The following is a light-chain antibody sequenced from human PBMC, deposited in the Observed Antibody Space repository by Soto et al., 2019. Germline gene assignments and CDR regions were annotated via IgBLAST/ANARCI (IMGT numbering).Light chain of an antibody. CDR2: DVS. V-gene: IGLV2-14*03. CDR1: ISDIGGYNY. Sequence: QSALTQPASVSGTPGQSITISCTGTISDIGGYNYVSWYQQFPGKTPKLIIVDVSDRPSGVSDRFSGSKSGNTASLTISGLQAEDEADYYCSSYTNKNSYILFGGGTKVTVL. J-gene: IGLJ1*01. CDR3: SSYTNKNSYIL.